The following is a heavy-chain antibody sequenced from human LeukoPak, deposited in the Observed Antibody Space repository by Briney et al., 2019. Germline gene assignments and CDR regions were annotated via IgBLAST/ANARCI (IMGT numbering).Heavy chain of an antibody. J-gene: IGHJ4*02. CDR1: GFTFRDYW. CDR3: AKDIVVVPAAGGYFDY. V-gene: IGHV3-53*01. Sequence: GGSLRLSCAASGFTFRDYWMSWVRQAPGKELEWVSGIYSGGSTYYADSVKGRFTISRDNSKNTLYLQMNSLRAEDTAMYYCAKDIVVVPAAGGYFDYWGQGALVTVSS. D-gene: IGHD2-2*01. CDR2: IYSGGST.